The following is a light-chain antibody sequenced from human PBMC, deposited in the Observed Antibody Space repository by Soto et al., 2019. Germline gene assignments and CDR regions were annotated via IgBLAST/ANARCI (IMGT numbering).Light chain of an antibody. CDR3: QQYGTSLFS. Sequence: EIVLTHSPGTLSLSPRERATLSCRASQSVSSSYLAWYQQKPGQAPRLLIYGTSSRATGIPDRFSGSGSGTDFTLTISRLESEDFAVYYCQQYGTSLFSFGPGTKVDI. CDR1: QSVSSSY. V-gene: IGKV3-20*01. J-gene: IGKJ3*01. CDR2: GTS.